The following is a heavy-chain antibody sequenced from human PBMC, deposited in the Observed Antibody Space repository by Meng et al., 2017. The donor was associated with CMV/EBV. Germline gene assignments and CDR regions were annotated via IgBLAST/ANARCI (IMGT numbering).Heavy chain of an antibody. CDR2: IYYSGST. D-gene: IGHD4-17*01. V-gene: IGHV4-61*01. J-gene: IGHJ5*02. Sequence: SETLSLTCTVSGGSVSSGSYYWSWIRQPPGKGLEWIGYIYYSGSTNYNPSLKSRVTISVDTSKNQFSLKLSSVTAADTAVYYCASERVTTVTTHWFDPWGQGTLVTVSS. CDR1: GGSVSSGSYY. CDR3: ASERVTTVTTHWFDP.